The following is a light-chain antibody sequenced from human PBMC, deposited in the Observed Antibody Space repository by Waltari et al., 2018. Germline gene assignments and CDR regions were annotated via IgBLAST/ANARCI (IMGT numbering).Light chain of an antibody. Sequence: EIVLTQSPTSLSVSPGEGTTLSCRASQSVSNNLAWYQQKPGQAPRLLVYDASTRATGFPARCSGSGSGTEFTLTISSLQSEDFAVYYCQKYSDWPYTFGQGTKVGIK. CDR2: DAS. CDR1: QSVSNN. J-gene: IGKJ2*01. V-gene: IGKV3-15*01. CDR3: QKYSDWPYT.